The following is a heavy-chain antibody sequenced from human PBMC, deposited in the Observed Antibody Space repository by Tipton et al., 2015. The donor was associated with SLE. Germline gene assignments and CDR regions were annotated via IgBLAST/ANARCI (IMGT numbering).Heavy chain of an antibody. CDR1: GFTFSRLP. V-gene: IGHV3-21*01. Sequence: SLRLSCATSGFTFSRLPMTWVRQAPGKGLEWVSTITATDYFTYYTDSVKGRFTISRDIAKNSLYLQMDSLRAEDTAVYYCARILPGSGSYGCFDFWGQGTLVTVSS. CDR3: ARILPGSGSYGCFDF. D-gene: IGHD3-10*01. J-gene: IGHJ4*02. CDR2: ITATDYFT.